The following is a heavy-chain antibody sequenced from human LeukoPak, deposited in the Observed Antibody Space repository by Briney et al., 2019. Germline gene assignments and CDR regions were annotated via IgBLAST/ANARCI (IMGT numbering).Heavy chain of an antibody. CDR3: ARASRGVQVYGMDV. CDR2: IIPIFGTA. J-gene: IGHJ6*02. CDR1: GYTFTSYA. D-gene: IGHD3-16*01. V-gene: IGHV1-69*13. Sequence: SVKVSCEASGYTFTSYAVSWVRQAPGQGLEWVGGIIPIFGTANYAQKFQGRVTITADESTSTAYMELSSLRSEDTAVYYCARASRGVQVYGMDVWGQGTTVTVSS.